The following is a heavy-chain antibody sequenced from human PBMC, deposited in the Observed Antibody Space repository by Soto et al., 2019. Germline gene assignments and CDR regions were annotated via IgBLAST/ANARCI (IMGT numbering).Heavy chain of an antibody. CDR2: IHYSGST. CDR3: ARRYGYSFDY. D-gene: IGHD1-1*01. V-gene: IGHV4-31*03. CDR1: GGSISSGAYY. J-gene: IGHJ4*02. Sequence: SETLSLTCSVSGGSISSGAYYWSWIRQHPGMGLEYIGDIHYSGSTFYNPSLKSRVTISVDTSKNQFSLKLSSVTAADTAVYYCARRYGYSFDYWGQGTLVTVSS.